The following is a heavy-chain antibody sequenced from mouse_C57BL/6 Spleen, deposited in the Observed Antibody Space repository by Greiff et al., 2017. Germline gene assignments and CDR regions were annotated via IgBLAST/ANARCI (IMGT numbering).Heavy chain of an antibody. D-gene: IGHD2-4*01. Sequence: VQLQQSGPELVKPGASVKIPCKASGYTFTDYNMDWVKQSPGKSLEWIGDINPNNGGTIYNQKFKGKATLTVDKSSSTAYMELRSLTSEDTAVYDSARIYYDYDVDAMDYWGQGTSVTVSS. CDR3: ARIYYDYDVDAMDY. CDR1: GYTFTDYN. V-gene: IGHV1-18*01. J-gene: IGHJ4*01. CDR2: INPNNGGT.